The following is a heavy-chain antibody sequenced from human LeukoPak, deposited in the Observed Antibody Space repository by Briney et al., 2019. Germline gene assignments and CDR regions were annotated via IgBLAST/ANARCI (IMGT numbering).Heavy chain of an antibody. D-gene: IGHD6-6*01. V-gene: IGHV4-31*03. CDR2: IYYSGST. CDR3: ALYSSSGFDP. CDR1: GGSISSGGYY. Sequence: SETLSLTCTVSGGSISSGGYYWSWIRQHPGKGLEWIGYIYYSGSTYYNPSLKSRVTISVDTSKNQFSLKLSSVTAADTAVYYRALYSSSGFDPWGQGTLVTVSS. J-gene: IGHJ5*02.